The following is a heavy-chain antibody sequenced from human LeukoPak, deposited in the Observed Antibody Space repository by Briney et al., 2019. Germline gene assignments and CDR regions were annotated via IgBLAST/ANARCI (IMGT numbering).Heavy chain of an antibody. CDR1: EFTFSSYS. Sequence: GSLRLSCAASEFTFSSYSMNWVRQAPGKGLEWVSAISGSGGSTYYADSVKGRFTISRDNSKNTLYLQMNSLRAEDTAVYYCARGAGYNYPYYFDYWGQGTLVTVSS. V-gene: IGHV3-23*01. CDR2: ISGSGGST. J-gene: IGHJ4*02. CDR3: ARGAGYNYPYYFDY. D-gene: IGHD5-24*01.